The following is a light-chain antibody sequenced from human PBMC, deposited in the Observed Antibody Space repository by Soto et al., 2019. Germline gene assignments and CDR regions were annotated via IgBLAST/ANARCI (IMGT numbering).Light chain of an antibody. Sequence: DIQMTQSPSTLSASVGDRVTITCRASQSISSWLAWYQQKPGKAPKLLIYKASSLESGVPSRFSGSGSGTEFTLTISSLQPDDSATYYCQQYHSYSRTFGQGIKVEIK. V-gene: IGKV1-5*03. CDR2: KAS. CDR3: QQYHSYSRT. J-gene: IGKJ1*01. CDR1: QSISSW.